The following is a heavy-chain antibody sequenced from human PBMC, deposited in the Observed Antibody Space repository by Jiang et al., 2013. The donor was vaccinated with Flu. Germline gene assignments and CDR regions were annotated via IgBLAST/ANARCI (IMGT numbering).Heavy chain of an antibody. CDR3: AREGIDWQLDY. J-gene: IGHJ4*02. V-gene: IGHV4-59*01. Sequence: LLKPSETLSLTCSVSGASMNYYCWSWIRQPPGKGLEWIGYVYYSGTTNYNPSLKSRVTISVDTSENQFSLKLSSVTAADTAVYYCAREGIDWQLDYWGQGTLVTVSS. CDR1: GASMNYYC. D-gene: IGHD5-12*01. CDR2: VYYSGTT.